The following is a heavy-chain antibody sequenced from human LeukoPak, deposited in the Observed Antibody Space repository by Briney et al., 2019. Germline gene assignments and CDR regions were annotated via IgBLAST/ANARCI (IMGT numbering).Heavy chain of an antibody. Sequence: SETLSLTCTVSGGSISSSSYYWGWIRQPPGKGLEWIGSIYYSGSTYYNPSLKSRVTISVDTSKNQFSLKLSSVTAADTAVYYCARELGRTTLGXFDPWGXXXLVTVSS. CDR2: IYYSGST. CDR3: ARELGRTTLGXFDP. D-gene: IGHD1-14*01. CDR1: GGSISSSSYY. J-gene: IGHJ5*02. V-gene: IGHV4-39*07.